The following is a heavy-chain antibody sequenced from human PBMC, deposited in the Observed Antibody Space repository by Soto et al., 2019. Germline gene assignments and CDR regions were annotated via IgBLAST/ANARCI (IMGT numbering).Heavy chain of an antibody. J-gene: IGHJ4*02. D-gene: IGHD3-9*01. CDR3: ARSPSAYYDILTGYSSYYFDY. CDR1: GYTFTGYY. Sequence: GASVKVSCKASGYTFTGYYMHWVRQAPGQGLEWMGWINPNSGGTNYAQNFQGWVTMTRDTSISTAYMELSRLRSDDTAVYYCARSPSAYYDILTGYSSYYFDYWGQGTLVTVSS. CDR2: INPNSGGT. V-gene: IGHV1-2*04.